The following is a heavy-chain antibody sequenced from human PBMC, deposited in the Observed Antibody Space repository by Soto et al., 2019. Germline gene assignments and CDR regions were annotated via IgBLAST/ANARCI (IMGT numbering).Heavy chain of an antibody. CDR3: ARAYYNSGWYWAFHI. CDR2: INHSGST. CDR1: GGSFSGYY. V-gene: IGHV4-34*01. D-gene: IGHD6-19*01. J-gene: IGHJ3*02. Sequence: PSETLSLTCAVYGGSFSGYYWSWIRQPPGKGLEWIGEINHSGSTNYIPSLKSRVTISVDTSKNQFSLKLSSVTAADTAVYFCARAYYNSGWYWAFHIWGQGTMVTVSS.